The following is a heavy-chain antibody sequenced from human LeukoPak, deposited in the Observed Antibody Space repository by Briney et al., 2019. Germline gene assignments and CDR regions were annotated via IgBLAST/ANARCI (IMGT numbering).Heavy chain of an antibody. CDR2: INWNGGST. V-gene: IGHV3-20*04. CDR1: GFTFDDYG. D-gene: IGHD1-26*01. J-gene: IGHJ4*02. CDR3: AKARVGTTTYFDY. Sequence: GGSLRLSCAASGFTFDDYGMSWVRQAPGKGLEWVSGINWNGGSTGYADSVKGRFTISRDNSKNTLYLQMNSLRADDTAVYFCAKARVGTTTYFDYWGQGTLVTVSS.